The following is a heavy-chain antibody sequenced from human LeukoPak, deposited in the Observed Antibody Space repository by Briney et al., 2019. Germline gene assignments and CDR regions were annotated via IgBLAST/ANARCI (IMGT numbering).Heavy chain of an antibody. CDR3: ARLGIGVATGYYFDY. J-gene: IGHJ4*02. Sequence: ASVKVSCKASGGTFSSYTISWVRQAPGQGLEWMGIINPSGGSTSYAQKFQGRVTMTRDTSTSTVYMELSSLRSEDTAVYYCARLGIGVATGYYFDYWGQGTLVTVSS. CDR2: INPSGGST. CDR1: GGTFSSYT. D-gene: IGHD6-19*01. V-gene: IGHV1-46*03.